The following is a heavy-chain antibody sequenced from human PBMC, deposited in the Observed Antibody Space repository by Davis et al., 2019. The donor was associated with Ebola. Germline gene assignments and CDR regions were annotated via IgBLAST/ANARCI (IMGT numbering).Heavy chain of an antibody. CDR2: IIPIFGRT. J-gene: IGHJ4*02. V-gene: IGHV1-69*13. CDR1: GDSFISFG. D-gene: IGHD5-12*01. Sequence: AASVKVSCKASGDSFISFGISWVRQAPGQGLEWMGGIIPIFGRTEYAQMFQGRVTITADESTKTADMELTSLGFDDTAVYYCATGRRGYSGYDFDYWGQGTLVTVSS. CDR3: ATGRRGYSGYDFDY.